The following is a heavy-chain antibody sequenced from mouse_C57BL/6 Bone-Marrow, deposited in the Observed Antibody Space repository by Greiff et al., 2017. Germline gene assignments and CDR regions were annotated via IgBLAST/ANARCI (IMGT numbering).Heavy chain of an antibody. CDR2: INYDGSST. Sequence: EVMLVESEGGLVQPGSSMKLSCTASGFTFSDYYMAWVRQVPEKGLEWVANINYDGSSTYYLDSLKSRFIISRDNAKNILYLQMSSLKSEDTATYYCARGRGYYGSSYAAWFAYWGQGTLVTVSA. V-gene: IGHV5-16*01. D-gene: IGHD1-1*01. CDR3: ARGRGYYGSSYAAWFAY. CDR1: GFTFSDYY. J-gene: IGHJ3*01.